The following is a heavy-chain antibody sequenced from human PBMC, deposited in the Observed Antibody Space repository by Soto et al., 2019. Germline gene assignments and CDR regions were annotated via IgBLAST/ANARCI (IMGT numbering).Heavy chain of an antibody. D-gene: IGHD3-3*01. CDR1: GDSVSSNSAA. CDR3: ARDRRADFFSGYPAPSYYYYGMDV. Sequence: SQTLSLTCAISGDSVSSNSAAWNWIRQSPSRGLEWLGRTYYRSKWYNDYAVSVKSRITINPDTSKNQFSLQLNSVTPEDTAVYYCARDRRADFFSGYPAPSYYYYGMDVWGQGTTVTVSS. J-gene: IGHJ6*02. V-gene: IGHV6-1*01. CDR2: TYYRSKWYN.